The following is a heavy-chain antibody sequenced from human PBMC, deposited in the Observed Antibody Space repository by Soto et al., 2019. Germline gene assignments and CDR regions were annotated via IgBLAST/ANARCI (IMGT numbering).Heavy chain of an antibody. CDR2: IKEDGTET. J-gene: IGHJ4*02. CDR1: GFTFSDRW. V-gene: IGHV3-7*03. CDR3: ASHGEICRGSDCYRYFDS. Sequence: EVQLVESGGGLVQPGGSLRLSCAASGFTFSDRWMNWVRQARGKGLEWVANIKEDGTETHYVDSVKGRFTISRDNAKNSLHLEMNNLRVEDTALYYWASHGEICRGSDCYRYFDSWGQGTLVTVSS. D-gene: IGHD5-12*01.